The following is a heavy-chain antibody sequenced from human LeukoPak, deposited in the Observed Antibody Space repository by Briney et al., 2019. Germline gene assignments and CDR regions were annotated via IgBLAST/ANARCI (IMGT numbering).Heavy chain of an antibody. J-gene: IGHJ4*02. Sequence: GGSLRLSCVVSGFTLSSYSMNWVRQPPGKGLECVAHISRSGENVQYADSVKGRLTISRDITKNSLYLQMNSQRDEDTAVYYCAKDEGRPEYWGQGTLVTVSS. V-gene: IGHV3-48*02. CDR1: GFTLSSYS. CDR2: ISRSGENV. CDR3: AKDEGRPEY.